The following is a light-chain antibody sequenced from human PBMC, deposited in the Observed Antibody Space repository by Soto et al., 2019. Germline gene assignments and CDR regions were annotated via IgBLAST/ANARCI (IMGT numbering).Light chain of an antibody. CDR3: QQHGSSPIT. CDR1: RSVSSY. Sequence: EIVLTQSPATLSLSPGESATLSCRASRSVSSYLAWYQQKPGQAPRLLIYASSNRATGIPDRFSGSASGTDFTLTISRLEPEDFAVYYCQQHGSSPITFGQGTRLEIK. CDR2: ASS. V-gene: IGKV3-20*01. J-gene: IGKJ5*01.